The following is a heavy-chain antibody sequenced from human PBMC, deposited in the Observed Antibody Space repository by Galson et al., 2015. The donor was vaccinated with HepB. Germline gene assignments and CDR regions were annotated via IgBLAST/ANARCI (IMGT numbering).Heavy chain of an antibody. D-gene: IGHD2-15*01. J-gene: IGHJ5*02. CDR1: GFTFSSYS. V-gene: IGHV3-48*02. CDR2: ISSSSSTI. Sequence: SLRLSCAASGFTFSSYSMNWVRQAPGKGLEWDSYISSSSSTIYYADSVKGRFTISRDNAKNSLYLQMNSLRDEDTAVYYCARASVVGVYWFDPWGQGTLVTVSS. CDR3: ARASVVGVYWFDP.